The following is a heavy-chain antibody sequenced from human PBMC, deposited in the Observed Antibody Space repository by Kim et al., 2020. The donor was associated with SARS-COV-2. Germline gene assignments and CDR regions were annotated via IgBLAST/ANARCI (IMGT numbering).Heavy chain of an antibody. V-gene: IGHV1-69*01. J-gene: IGHJ4*02. Sequence: NYAKQFPGRVTITADESTSTAYMGLGSPRSEDTAVYYCARVSGYDLRFNDYWGQGTLVTVSS. CDR3: ARVSGYDLRFNDY. D-gene: IGHD5-12*01.